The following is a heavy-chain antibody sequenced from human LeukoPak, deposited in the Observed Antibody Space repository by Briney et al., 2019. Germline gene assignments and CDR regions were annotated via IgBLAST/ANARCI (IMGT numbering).Heavy chain of an antibody. J-gene: IGHJ5*02. V-gene: IGHV1-18*01. CDR3: ARDPGIVPAAIYRWFDP. CDR2: ISAYNGNT. D-gene: IGHD2-2*02. Sequence: ASVKVSCKASGYTFTSYGISWVRQAPGQGLEWMGWISAYNGNTNYAQKLQGRVTMTTDTSTSTAYMELRSLRSDDTAVYYCARDPGIVPAAIYRWFDPWGQGTLVTVSS. CDR1: GYTFTSYG.